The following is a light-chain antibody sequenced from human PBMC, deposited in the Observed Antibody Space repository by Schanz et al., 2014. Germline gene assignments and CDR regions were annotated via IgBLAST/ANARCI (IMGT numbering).Light chain of an antibody. V-gene: IGKV3-20*01. CDR3: QQYNNWPPTWT. CDR1: QSVTSNY. Sequence: EIVLTQSPGTLSLSPGESATLSCRASQSVTSNYLTWFQKKPGQAPRLLIYGASSRATGIPDRFSGSGSGTDFTLTISRLEPEDFAVYYCQQYNNWPPTWTFGQGTKVEIK. CDR2: GAS. J-gene: IGKJ1*01.